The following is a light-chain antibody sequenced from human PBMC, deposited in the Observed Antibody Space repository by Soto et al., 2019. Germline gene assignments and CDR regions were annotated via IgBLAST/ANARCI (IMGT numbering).Light chain of an antibody. J-gene: IGKJ1*01. CDR3: MQATHFPWT. CDR1: ESLVHDNGNTY. Sequence: IVMTQTALSSPVTLGQPASISCRSSESLVHDNGNTYLSWLQQRPGQPPQLLIYQVSNRFPAAPHRFSASGAGTDFTLTISRVEVDDVAVYYCMQATHFPWTFGQGTKVDIK. CDR2: QVS. V-gene: IGKV2-24*01.